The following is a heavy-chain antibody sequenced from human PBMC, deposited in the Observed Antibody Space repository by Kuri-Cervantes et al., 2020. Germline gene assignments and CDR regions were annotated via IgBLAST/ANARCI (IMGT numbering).Heavy chain of an antibody. CDR2: ISYDGSNK. J-gene: IGHJ5*02. Sequence: GESLKISCAASGFTFSSYGMHWVRQAPGKGLEWVAVISYDGSNKYYADSVKGRFTISRDNSKSTLYLQMNSLSAEDTAVYYCANDRGGSAWGQGTLVTVSS. D-gene: IGHD3-10*01. CDR1: GFTFSSYG. V-gene: IGHV3-30*18. CDR3: ANDRGGSA.